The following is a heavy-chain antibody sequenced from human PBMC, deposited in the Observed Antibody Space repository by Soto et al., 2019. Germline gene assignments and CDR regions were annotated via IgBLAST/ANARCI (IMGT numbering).Heavy chain of an antibody. V-gene: IGHV4-59*01. CDR1: GGSISSYY. CDR2: IYYNGST. J-gene: IGHJ6*03. D-gene: IGHD5-12*01. CDR3: ARVGSGYDSYYYYYMDV. Sequence: TLSLTCTVSGGSISSYYWSWIRQPPGKGLEWIGYIYYNGSTNYNPSLKSRVTISVDTSKNQFSLKLSSVTAADTAVYYCARVGSGYDSYYYYYMDVWGKGTTVTVSS.